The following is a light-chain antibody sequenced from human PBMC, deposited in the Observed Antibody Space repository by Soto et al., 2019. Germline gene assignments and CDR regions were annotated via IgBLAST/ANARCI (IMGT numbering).Light chain of an antibody. CDR2: GAS. CDR3: QQYNNWPLSIT. J-gene: IGKJ5*01. Sequence: EMVLTQSPGTLCLCPGEGATLSCRARQSVSSSNLAWYQQKPGQSPRLLIYGASTRATGIPARFSGSGSGTEFTLTISSLQSEDFAVYYCQQYNNWPLSITFGQGTRLEIK. CDR1: QSVSSSN. V-gene: IGKV3-15*01.